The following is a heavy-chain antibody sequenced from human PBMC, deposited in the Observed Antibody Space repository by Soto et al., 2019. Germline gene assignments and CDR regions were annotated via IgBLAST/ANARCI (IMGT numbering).Heavy chain of an antibody. CDR3: AHGSGWLSDY. Sequence: QITLRESGPTLVKPTQTLTLTCNFSGFSLSSPAVGVNWIRQPPGKAPEWLALIYWDDDKRYNPSLKSSLTITKDTSKHQVVITMTNMDPVDTATYYCAHGSGWLSDYWGQGTLVTVSS. D-gene: IGHD6-13*01. V-gene: IGHV2-5*02. CDR2: IYWDDDK. CDR1: GFSLSSPAVG. J-gene: IGHJ4*02.